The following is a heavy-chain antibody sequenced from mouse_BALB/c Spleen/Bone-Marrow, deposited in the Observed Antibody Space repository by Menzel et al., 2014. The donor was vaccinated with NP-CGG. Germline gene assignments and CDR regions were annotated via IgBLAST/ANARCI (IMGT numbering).Heavy chain of an antibody. CDR1: GYTFSSYW. Sequence: VKLVESGAELMKPGASVKISCKATGYTFSSYWIEWVKQRPGHGLEWIGEIXPGRGSTNYNEKFKGKATFTSDTSSNTAYMQLSSLTSEDSAVYYCARWDTTAMDYWGQGTSVTVSS. J-gene: IGHJ4*01. CDR3: ARWDTTAMDY. D-gene: IGHD1-1*01. CDR2: IXPGRGST. V-gene: IGHV1-9*01.